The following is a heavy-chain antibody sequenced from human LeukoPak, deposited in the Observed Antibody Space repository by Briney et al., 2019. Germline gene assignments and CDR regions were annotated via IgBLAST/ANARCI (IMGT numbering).Heavy chain of an antibody. CDR2: IYYSGST. V-gene: IGHV4-59*01. D-gene: IGHD2-2*01. Sequence: KTSETLSLTCTVSGGSISSYYWSWIRQPPGKGLEWIGYIYYSGSTNYNPSLKSRVTISVDTSKNQFSLKLSSVTAADTAVYYCARSGAYCSSTSCYDYFDYWGQGTLVTVSS. J-gene: IGHJ4*02. CDR3: ARSGAYCSSTSCYDYFDY. CDR1: GGSISSYY.